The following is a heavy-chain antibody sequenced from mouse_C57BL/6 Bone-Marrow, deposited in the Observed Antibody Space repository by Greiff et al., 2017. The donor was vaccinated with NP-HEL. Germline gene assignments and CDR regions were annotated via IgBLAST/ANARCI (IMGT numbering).Heavy chain of an antibody. J-gene: IGHJ2*01. Sequence: QVQLQQSGPELAKPGASVKLSCKASGYSFTSYCMHWVKQSPGQGLEWIGDINPSSGTTNYNQKFKDKATLTADKSSSTAYMQLSSLTYEDSAVGYCAGSFATVVGDYWGQGTTLTVSS. D-gene: IGHD1-1*01. CDR3: AGSFATVVGDY. CDR2: INPSSGTT. CDR1: GYSFTSYC. V-gene: IGHV1-7*01.